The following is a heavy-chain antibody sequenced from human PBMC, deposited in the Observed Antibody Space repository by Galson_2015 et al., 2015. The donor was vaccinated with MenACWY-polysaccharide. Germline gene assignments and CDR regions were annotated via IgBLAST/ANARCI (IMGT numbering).Heavy chain of an antibody. J-gene: IGHJ4*02. D-gene: IGHD3-22*01. CDR1: GFTFSSFA. CDR2: ISGSGGAT. V-gene: IGHV3-23*01. CDR3: AKGVGFYDASCYGN. Sequence: SLRLSCAASGFTFSSFAMTWLRQAPGTGLERVSDISGSGGATYYIDSVKGRFTISRDNSKNTVYLQMNSLRAEDTAIYYCAKGVGFYDASCYGNWGQGALVTVSS.